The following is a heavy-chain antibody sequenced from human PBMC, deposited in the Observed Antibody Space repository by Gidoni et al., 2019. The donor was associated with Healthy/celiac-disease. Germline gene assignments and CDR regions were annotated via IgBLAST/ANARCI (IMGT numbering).Heavy chain of an antibody. V-gene: IGHV4-34*01. D-gene: IGHD3-10*01. Sequence: QVQLQQWGAGLLTPSETLSLTCAVYGGSFSGYYWSWIRQPPGKGLEWIGEINHSGSTNYNPSLKSRVTISVDTSKNQFSLKLSSVTAADTAVYYCARGGYYGSGSPPRHWGQGTLVTVSS. CDR1: GGSFSGYY. J-gene: IGHJ4*02. CDR3: ARGGYYGSGSPPRH. CDR2: INHSGST.